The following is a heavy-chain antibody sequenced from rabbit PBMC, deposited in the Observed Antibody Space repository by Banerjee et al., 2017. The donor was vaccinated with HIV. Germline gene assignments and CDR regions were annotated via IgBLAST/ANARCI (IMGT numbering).Heavy chain of an antibody. CDR3: ARDLAGVIGWNFNF. CDR2: IYVGSGDRT. Sequence: QEQLVESGGGLVKPGGTLTLTCKASGLDFNSYYYMCWVRQAPGKGPEWIACIYVGSGDRTYYASWARCRFTVSKPSSTTVTLQMTSLTAADTATYFCARDLAGVIGWNFNFWGPGTLVTVS. J-gene: IGHJ4*01. CDR1: GLDFNSYYY. V-gene: IGHV1S45*01. D-gene: IGHD4-1*01.